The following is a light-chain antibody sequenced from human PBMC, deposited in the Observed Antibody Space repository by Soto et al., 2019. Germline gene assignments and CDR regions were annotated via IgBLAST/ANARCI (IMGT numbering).Light chain of an antibody. V-gene: IGLV2-14*01. Sequence: SALTQPASVSGSPGQSIIISCTGTSSDVGAYNYVSWFQQHPGKAPQLMIYEVSNRPSGVSSRFSGSKSGNTASLTISGLQAEDEADYYCTSYTMDNTYVFGTGTKLTVL. CDR2: EVS. CDR3: TSYTMDNTYV. CDR1: SSDVGAYNY. J-gene: IGLJ1*01.